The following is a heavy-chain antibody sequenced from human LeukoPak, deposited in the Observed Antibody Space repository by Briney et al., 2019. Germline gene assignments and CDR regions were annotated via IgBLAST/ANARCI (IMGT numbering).Heavy chain of an antibody. CDR1: GGSFSGYH. D-gene: IGHD3-3*01. J-gene: IGHJ4*02. CDR2: INHRGST. Sequence: SETLSLTCVVYGGSFSGYHWSWIRQSPGKGLEWIGEINHRGSTNYNPSLTSRVTISVDTSKNQFSLRLSSVTAADTAVYYCAREGSRDFWSGPVYYFDYWGQGTLVTVSS. V-gene: IGHV4-34*01. CDR3: AREGSRDFWSGPVYYFDY.